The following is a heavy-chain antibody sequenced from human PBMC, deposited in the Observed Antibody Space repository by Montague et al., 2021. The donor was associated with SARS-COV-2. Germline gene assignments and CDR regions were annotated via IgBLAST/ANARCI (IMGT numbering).Heavy chain of an antibody. D-gene: IGHD5-12*01. CDR3: AKDRSQWLRTNGMDV. J-gene: IGHJ6*02. CDR1: GFTFSSYA. CDR2: ISGSGSNT. V-gene: IGHV3-23*01. Sequence: SLRLSCAASGFTFSSYAMSWVRQAPGKGPEWVSGISGSGSNTYYADAVRGRFTISRDNSKNTLDLQMNSLSAEDTALYYCAKDRSQWLRTNGMDVWGQGTTVTVPS.